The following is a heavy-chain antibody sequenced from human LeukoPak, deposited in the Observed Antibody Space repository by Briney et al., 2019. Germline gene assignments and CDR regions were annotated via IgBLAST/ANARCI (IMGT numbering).Heavy chain of an antibody. CDR3: ARATHSSGWLPWYNWFDP. D-gene: IGHD6-19*01. Sequence: PSQTLSLTCTVSGGSISSGSYYWSWIRQPAGKGLEWIGRIYTSGSTNYNPSLKSRVTISVDTSKNQFSLKLSSVAAADTAVYYCARATHSSGWLPWYNWFDPWGQGTLVTVSS. CDR2: IYTSGST. V-gene: IGHV4-61*02. CDR1: GGSISSGSYY. J-gene: IGHJ5*02.